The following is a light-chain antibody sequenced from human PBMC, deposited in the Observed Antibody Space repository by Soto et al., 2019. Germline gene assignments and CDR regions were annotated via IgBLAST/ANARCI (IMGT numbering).Light chain of an antibody. CDR1: SSDVGGYKY. Sequence: QSALTQPASVSGSPGQSITISCTGTSSDVGGYKYVSWYQQHPGKAPKLMIYDVSNRPSGVSNRFSGSKSGNTASLTISWLRAEDEADYYCSSYTSSSTYVFGTGTKLTVL. J-gene: IGLJ1*01. V-gene: IGLV2-14*01. CDR2: DVS. CDR3: SSYTSSSTYV.